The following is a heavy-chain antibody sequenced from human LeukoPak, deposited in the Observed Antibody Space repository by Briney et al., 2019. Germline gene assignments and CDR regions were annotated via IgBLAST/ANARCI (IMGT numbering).Heavy chain of an antibody. V-gene: IGHV3-23*01. CDR3: AKGSWAERGYSYGHGYFDY. J-gene: IGHJ4*02. D-gene: IGHD5-18*01. CDR1: GLTFSKYA. CDR2: ISGSGGST. Sequence: GGSLILSCAVSGLTFSKYAMNWVRQTPGKGLEWVSAISGSGGSTYYADSVKGRFTISRDNSKNTLYLQMNSLRAEDTAVYYCAKGSWAERGYSYGHGYFDYWGQGTLVTVSS.